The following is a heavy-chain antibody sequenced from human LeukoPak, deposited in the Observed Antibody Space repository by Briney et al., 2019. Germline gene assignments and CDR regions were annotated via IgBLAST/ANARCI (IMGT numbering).Heavy chain of an antibody. J-gene: IGHJ4*02. D-gene: IGHD6-19*01. CDR1: GFTFSSYA. Sequence: PGGSLRLSCAASGFTFSSYAMSWVRQAPGKGLEWVSDITGSGGSTHYADSVKGRFTISRDNSKNTLYLQMNSLRAEDTAVYYCAKWAVSGRGFDYWGQGTLVIVSS. CDR3: AKWAVSGRGFDY. V-gene: IGHV3-23*01. CDR2: ITGSGGST.